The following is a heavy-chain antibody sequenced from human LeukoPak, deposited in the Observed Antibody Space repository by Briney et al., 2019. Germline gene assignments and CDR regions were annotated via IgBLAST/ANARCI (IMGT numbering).Heavy chain of an antibody. CDR1: GFSFRDYW. CDR3: VTSWVRQQRDF. Sequence: GGSLRLSRAASGFSFRDYWMSWVRQAPGKGLEWVADIEPDGSGKTYVDSVKGRFTISRDNAQQSLYLQMDTLTAEDTAVYYRVTSWVRQQRDFWGQGTLVTVSS. D-gene: IGHD3-10*01. CDR2: IEPDGSGK. V-gene: IGHV3-7*01. J-gene: IGHJ4*02.